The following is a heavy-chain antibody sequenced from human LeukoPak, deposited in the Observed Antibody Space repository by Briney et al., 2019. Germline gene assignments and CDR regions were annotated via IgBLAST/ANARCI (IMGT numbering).Heavy chain of an antibody. Sequence: GRSLRLSCAASGFTFDDYAMHWVRQAPGKGLEWVSGISWNRGSIGYADSVKGRFTISRDNAKNSLYLQMNSLRAEDTALYYCAKAGYYDSSGYEIDYWGQGTLVTVSS. CDR3: AKAGYYDSSGYEIDY. CDR1: GFTFDDYA. J-gene: IGHJ4*02. CDR2: ISWNRGSI. V-gene: IGHV3-9*01. D-gene: IGHD3-22*01.